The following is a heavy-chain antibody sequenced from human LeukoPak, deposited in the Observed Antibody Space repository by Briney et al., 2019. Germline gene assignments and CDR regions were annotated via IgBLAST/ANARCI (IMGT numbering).Heavy chain of an antibody. D-gene: IGHD5-12*01. J-gene: IGHJ3*02. CDR3: TTCGYDRCGAFDI. CDR2: IKSKTDGGTT. CDR1: GFPFTRAW. Sequence: PGGSLRLSCAVSGFPFTRAWMTWVRQAPGKGLEWGGRIKSKTDGGTTDYAAPVKGRFSISRDDSKNTLYLQMNSLETEDTAMYYCTTCGYDRCGAFDIWGQGTVVTVSS. V-gene: IGHV3-15*01.